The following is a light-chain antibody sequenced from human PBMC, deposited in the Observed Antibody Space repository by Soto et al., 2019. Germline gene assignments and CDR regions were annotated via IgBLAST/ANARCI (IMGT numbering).Light chain of an antibody. CDR2: DVN. J-gene: IGLJ1*01. CDR1: SSDVGSYNR. Sequence: QSALTQPPSVSGSPGQSVAISCTGTSSDVGSYNRVSWYQQPPGTAPKLMIYDVNNRPSGVPDRFSGSKSGNTASLTISGLQAEDEADYYCSSYTSSSTYVFGTGTKLTV. CDR3: SSYTSSSTYV. V-gene: IGLV2-18*02.